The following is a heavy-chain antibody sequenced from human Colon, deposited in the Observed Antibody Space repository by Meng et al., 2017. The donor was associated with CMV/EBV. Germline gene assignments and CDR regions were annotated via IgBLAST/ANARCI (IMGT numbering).Heavy chain of an antibody. Sequence: SETLSLTCSVSGGSISGGGYWGWYRQPPGKGLEYIGNIYYTGGTNYNPALKSRVTMSVDTTKNQFSLKMRSVTAADTAVYYCARGTPFDPWGQGTLVTVSS. V-gene: IGHV4-39*07. CDR3: ARGTPFDP. CDR1: GGSISGGGY. J-gene: IGHJ5*02. CDR2: IYYTGGT.